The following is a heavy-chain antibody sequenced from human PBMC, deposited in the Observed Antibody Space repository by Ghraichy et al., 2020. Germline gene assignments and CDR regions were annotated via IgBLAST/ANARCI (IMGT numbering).Heavy chain of an antibody. Sequence: GESLNISCAASGFTFSSYSMNWVRQAPGKGLEWVSSISSSSSYIYYADSVKGRFTISRDNAKNSLYLQMNSLRAEDTAVYYCASPSSSGDYYYYGMDVWGQGTTVTVSS. CDR1: GFTFSSYS. J-gene: IGHJ6*02. CDR2: ISSSSSYI. V-gene: IGHV3-21*01. D-gene: IGHD6-13*01. CDR3: ASPSSSGDYYYYGMDV.